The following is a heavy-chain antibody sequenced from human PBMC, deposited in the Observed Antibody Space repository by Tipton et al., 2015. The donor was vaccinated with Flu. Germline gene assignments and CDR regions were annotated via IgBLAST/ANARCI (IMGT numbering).Heavy chain of an antibody. CDR3: ARGIAAAATGWLDP. Sequence: GSLRLSCTVSGGSINSYYWSWIRQPPGKGLEWIGYIYYSGSTNYNPSLKSRVTISVDTSKNQFSLKLSSVTAADTAVYYCARGIAAAATGWLDPWGQGTLVTVSS. D-gene: IGHD6-13*01. CDR2: IYYSGST. J-gene: IGHJ5*02. CDR1: GGSINSYY. V-gene: IGHV4-59*01.